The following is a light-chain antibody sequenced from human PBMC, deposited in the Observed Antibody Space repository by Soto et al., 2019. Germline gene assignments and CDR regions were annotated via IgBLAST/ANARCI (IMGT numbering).Light chain of an antibody. CDR1: SSDVGGYNY. CDR2: DVN. CDR3: SSYTSGSTHVV. Sequence: QSALTQPASVSGSPGQSITISCTGTSSDVGGYNYVSWYQQHPGKAPKLMIYDVNDRPSGVSDRFSGSKSGNTASLTISGLQADDESAYFCSSYTSGSTHVVFGGGTKLTVL. J-gene: IGLJ2*01. V-gene: IGLV2-14*03.